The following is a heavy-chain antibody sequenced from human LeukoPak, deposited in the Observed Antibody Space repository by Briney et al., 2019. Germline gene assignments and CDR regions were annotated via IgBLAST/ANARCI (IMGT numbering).Heavy chain of an antibody. Sequence: KPSVTLSLTCTVSGASLSSSYWSWIRQPPGKGLEWIGWTFYTGSTNYNPSLKSRVTISVDTSKNQFSLKLSSVTAADTAVYYCARELVLYYYDSSGYYARGAFDIWGQGTMVTVSS. CDR3: ARELVLYYYDSSGYYARGAFDI. V-gene: IGHV4-59*01. J-gene: IGHJ3*02. CDR1: GASLSSSY. CDR2: TFYTGST. D-gene: IGHD3-22*01.